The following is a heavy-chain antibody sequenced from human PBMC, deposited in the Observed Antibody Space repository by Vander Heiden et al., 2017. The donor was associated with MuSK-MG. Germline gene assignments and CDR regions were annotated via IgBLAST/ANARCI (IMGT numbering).Heavy chain of an antibody. D-gene: IGHD3-10*01. CDR1: GFTFSNYA. CDR2: SGGST. CDR3: AKGSSGTYYSPPDY. J-gene: IGHJ4*02. V-gene: IGHV3-23*01. Sequence: EVQLLESGGGLVQPGGSLRLSCAASGFTFSNYAMSWVRQAPGKGLEWVSGSGGSTYYADSVKGRFTISRDNSKNTLYLQMNSLRAEDTAIYYCAKGSSGTYYSPPDYWGQGTLVTVSS.